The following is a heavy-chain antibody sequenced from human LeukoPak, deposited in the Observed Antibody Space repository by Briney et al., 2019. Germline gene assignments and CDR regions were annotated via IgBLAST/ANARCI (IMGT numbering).Heavy chain of an antibody. D-gene: IGHD1-7*01. Sequence: PSETLSLTCAVYGGSFSGYYWSWIRQPPGKGLEWIGEINHSGSTNYNPSLKSRVTISVDTSKNQFSLKLSSVTAADTAVYYCARVPTGVTGTVFDSWGQGILVTVSS. V-gene: IGHV4-34*01. J-gene: IGHJ4*02. CDR1: GGSFSGYY. CDR3: ARVPTGVTGTVFDS. CDR2: INHSGST.